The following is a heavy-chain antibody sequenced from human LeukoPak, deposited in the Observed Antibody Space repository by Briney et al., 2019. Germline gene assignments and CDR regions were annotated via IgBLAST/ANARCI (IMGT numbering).Heavy chain of an antibody. CDR3: ATPAGPFGDYDY. J-gene: IGHJ4*02. V-gene: IGHV4-39*01. CDR2: IYYSGTT. D-gene: IGHD4-17*01. Sequence: SETLSLTCTVSGGSIGSTSYYWGWIRQPPGKGLEWIGSIYYSGTTYYKPSLKSRLTISVDTSKNQFSLKLTSVTAADTAVYYCATPAGPFGDYDYWGQGTLVTVSS. CDR1: GGSIGSTSYY.